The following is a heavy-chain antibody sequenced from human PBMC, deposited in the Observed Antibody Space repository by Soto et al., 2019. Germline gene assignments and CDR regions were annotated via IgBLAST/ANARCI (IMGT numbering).Heavy chain of an antibody. D-gene: IGHD3-22*01. Sequence: PSESLSITCTVSGGSISSGGYYVSWIRQHPGKGLEWIGYIYYSGSTYYNPSLKSRVTISVDTSKNQFSLKLSSVTAADTAVYYCAREGYDSGMDVWGQGTTVTVSS. CDR3: AREGYDSGMDV. V-gene: IGHV4-31*03. J-gene: IGHJ6*02. CDR2: IYYSGST. CDR1: GGSISSGGYY.